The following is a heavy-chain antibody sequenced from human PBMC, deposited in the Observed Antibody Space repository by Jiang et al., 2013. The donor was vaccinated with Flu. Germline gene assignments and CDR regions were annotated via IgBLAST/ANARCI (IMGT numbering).Heavy chain of an antibody. J-gene: IGHJ6*02. V-gene: IGHV7-4-1*02. CDR1: GYTFTSYA. CDR3: ARDREDWNYDDEYYYYGMDV. D-gene: IGHD1-7*01. Sequence: PGASVKVSCKASGYTFTSYAMNWVRQAPGRGLEWMGWINTNTGNPTYAQGFTGRFVFSLDTSVSTAYLQISSLKAEDTAVYYCARDREDWNYDDEYYYYGMDVWGQGTTVTVSS. CDR2: INTNTGNP.